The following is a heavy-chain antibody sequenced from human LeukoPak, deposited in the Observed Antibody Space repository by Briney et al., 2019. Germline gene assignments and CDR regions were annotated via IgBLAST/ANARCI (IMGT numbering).Heavy chain of an antibody. J-gene: IGHJ3*02. D-gene: IGHD2-21*01. Sequence: GGSLRLSCAASGFTLSSYAMHWVRQAPGKGLEWVAVISYDGSNKYYADSVKGRFTISRDNSKNTLYLQMNSLRAEDTAVYYCARDLAIGDAFDIWGQGTMVTVSS. CDR3: ARDLAIGDAFDI. CDR2: ISYDGSNK. CDR1: GFTLSSYA. V-gene: IGHV3-30*04.